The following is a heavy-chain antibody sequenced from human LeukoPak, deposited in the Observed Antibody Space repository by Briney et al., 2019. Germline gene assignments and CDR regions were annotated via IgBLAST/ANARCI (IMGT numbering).Heavy chain of an antibody. CDR3: TTLTIASPFDF. CDR2: MSYDGNKK. V-gene: IGHV3-30*04. CDR1: GFTFRDYE. D-gene: IGHD4/OR15-4a*01. J-gene: IGHJ4*02. Sequence: PGGSLRLSCVAPGAPSGFTFRDYEINCVRQVPSKGLKWVVVMSYDGNKKYYADSVKGRFTISRDNSRNTLYLQMNSLRPGDTAVYYCTTLTIASPFDFWGLGTLVTVSS.